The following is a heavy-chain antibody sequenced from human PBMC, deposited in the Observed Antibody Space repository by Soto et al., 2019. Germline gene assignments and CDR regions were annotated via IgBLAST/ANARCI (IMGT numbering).Heavy chain of an antibody. V-gene: IGHV2-5*02. CDR3: ALLTYYYDSSGYYSSAEYFQL. Sequence: QITLKESGPTLVKPTQTLTLTCTFSGLSLSTSGVGVGWIRQPPGKALEWLALIYWDDDKRYSPSLKSRLTITKDTSKNQVVLTMTNMDPVDTATYFCALLTYYYDSSGYYSSAEYFQLWGQGTLVTVS. J-gene: IGHJ1*01. CDR1: GLSLSTSGVG. CDR2: IYWDDDK. D-gene: IGHD3-22*01.